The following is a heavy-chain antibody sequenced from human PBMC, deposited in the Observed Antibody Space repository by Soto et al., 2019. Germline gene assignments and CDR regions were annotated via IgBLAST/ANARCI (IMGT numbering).Heavy chain of an antibody. CDR3: ARFDYYYYYMDV. D-gene: IGHD3-3*01. J-gene: IGHJ6*03. CDR2: IYYSGST. V-gene: IGHV4-59*01. Sequence: SETLSLTCTVSGGSISSYYLSWIRQPPGKGLEWIGYIYYSGSTNYNPSLKSRVTISVDTSKNQFSLKLSSVTAADTAVYYCARFDYYYYYMDVWGKGTTVTVSS. CDR1: GGSISSYY.